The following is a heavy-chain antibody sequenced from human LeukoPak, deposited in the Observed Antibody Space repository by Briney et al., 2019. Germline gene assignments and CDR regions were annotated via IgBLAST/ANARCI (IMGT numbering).Heavy chain of an antibody. Sequence: GGSLRPSCAASGFTFSSYAMSWVRQAPGKGLEWVSAISGSGGSTYYADSVKGRFTISRDNSKNTLYLQMNSLRAEDTAVYYCAKRIAAAGTLGPFDYWGQGTLVTVSS. CDR3: AKRIAAAGTLGPFDY. J-gene: IGHJ4*02. V-gene: IGHV3-23*01. CDR2: ISGSGGST. CDR1: GFTFSSYA. D-gene: IGHD6-13*01.